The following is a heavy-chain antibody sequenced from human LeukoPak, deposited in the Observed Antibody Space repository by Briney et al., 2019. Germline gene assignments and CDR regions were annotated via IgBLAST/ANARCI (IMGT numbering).Heavy chain of an antibody. CDR1: GYTFTGYY. CDR3: AREGTTMVRGGGAFDI. V-gene: IGHV1-2*02. J-gene: IGHJ3*02. D-gene: IGHD3-10*01. Sequence: ASVKVSCKASGYTFTGYYMHWVRQAPGQGLEWVGWINPNSGGTNYAQKFQGRVTMTRDTSISTAYMELSRLRSDDTAVYYCAREGTTMVRGGGAFDIWGQGTMVTVSS. CDR2: INPNSGGT.